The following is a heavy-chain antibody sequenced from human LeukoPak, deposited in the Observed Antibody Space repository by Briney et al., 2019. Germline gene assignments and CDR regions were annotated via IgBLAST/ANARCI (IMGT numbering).Heavy chain of an antibody. J-gene: IGHJ4*02. CDR3: ARERDYDSSGYAFYLDY. CDR2: ISYDGSNK. D-gene: IGHD3-22*01. CDR1: GFTFSSYA. Sequence: GRSLRLSCAASGFTFSSYAMHWVRQAPGKGLEWVAVISYDGSNKYYADSVKGRFTISRDNSKNTLYLQMNSLRAEDTAVYYCARERDYDSSGYAFYLDYWGQGTLVTVSS. V-gene: IGHV3-30-3*01.